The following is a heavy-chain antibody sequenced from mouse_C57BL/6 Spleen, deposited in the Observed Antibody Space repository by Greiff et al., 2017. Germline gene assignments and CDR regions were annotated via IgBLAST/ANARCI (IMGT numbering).Heavy chain of an antibody. CDR1: GYTFTNSW. Sequence: QVQLQQSVAELVKPGASVKMSCKASGYTFTNSWMHWVKQRPGQGLEWIGRIDPADGDTNYNRKFQGKATLTADTSSSTAYMQLSSLTSEDSAVYYCARNFTGVDYDMDYWGQGTAVTVSS. V-gene: IGHV1-82*01. D-gene: IGHD1-1*01. J-gene: IGHJ4*01. CDR2: IDPADGDT. CDR3: ARNFTGVDYDMDY.